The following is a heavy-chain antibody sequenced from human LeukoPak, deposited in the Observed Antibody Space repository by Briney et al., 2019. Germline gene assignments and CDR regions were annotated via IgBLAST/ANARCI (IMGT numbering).Heavy chain of an antibody. V-gene: IGHV4-30-4*01. CDR1: GGSISSGDYY. CDR2: IYYSGST. J-gene: IGHJ4*02. CDR3: ARVLVTAIDKLTFDY. D-gene: IGHD2-21*02. Sequence: PSETLSLTCTVSGGSISSGDYYWSWIRQPPGKGLEWIGYIYYSGSTYYNPSLKSRVTISVDTSKNQFSLKLSPVTAADTAVYYCARVLVTAIDKLTFDYWGQGTLVTVSS.